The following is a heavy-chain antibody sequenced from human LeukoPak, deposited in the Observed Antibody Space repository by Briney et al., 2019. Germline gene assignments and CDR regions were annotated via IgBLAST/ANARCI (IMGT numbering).Heavy chain of an antibody. D-gene: IGHD1-26*01. V-gene: IGHV3-33*01. CDR2: IWYDGSNK. Sequence: GGSLRLSCAASGFTFSSYGMHWVRQAPGKGREGVAVIWYDGSNKYYADSVKGRFTISRDNSKNTLYLQMNSLRAEDTAVYYCAREGSYADFDYWGQGTLVTVSS. CDR3: AREGSYADFDY. J-gene: IGHJ4*02. CDR1: GFTFSSYG.